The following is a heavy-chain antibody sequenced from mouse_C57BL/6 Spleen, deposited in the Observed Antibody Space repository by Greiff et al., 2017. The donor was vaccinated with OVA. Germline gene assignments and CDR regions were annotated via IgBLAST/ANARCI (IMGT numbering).Heavy chain of an antibody. J-gene: IGHJ3*01. D-gene: IGHD2-2*01. CDR1: GFTFSNYW. Sequence: EVQLQQSGGGLVQPGGSMKLSCVASGFTFSNYWMNWVRQSPEKGLEWVAQIRLKSDNYATHYAESVKGRFTISRDDSKSSVYLQMNNLRAEDTGIYYCTSMVTTGSFAYWGQGTLVTVSA. V-gene: IGHV6-3*01. CDR2: IRLKSDNYAT. CDR3: TSMVTTGSFAY.